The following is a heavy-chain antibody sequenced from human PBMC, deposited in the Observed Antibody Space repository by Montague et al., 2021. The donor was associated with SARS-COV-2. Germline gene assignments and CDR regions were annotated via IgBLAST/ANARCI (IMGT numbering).Heavy chain of an antibody. Sequence: SLRLSCAASGFTFSSYEMNWVRQAPGKGLEWVSYISSSGSTIYHADSVKGRFTISRDNAKNSLYLQMNSLRAEDTAVYYCSRNYYDSSGYYYPFYYYGMDVWGQGTPVTVSS. V-gene: IGHV3-48*03. CDR2: ISSSGSTI. CDR1: GFTFSSYE. J-gene: IGHJ6*02. CDR3: SRNYYDSSGYYYPFYYYGMDV. D-gene: IGHD3-22*01.